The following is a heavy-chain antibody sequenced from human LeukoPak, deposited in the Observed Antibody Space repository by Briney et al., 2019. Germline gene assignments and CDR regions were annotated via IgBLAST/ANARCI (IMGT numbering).Heavy chain of an antibody. CDR1: RFIFSSYE. V-gene: IGHV3-48*03. Sequence: PGGSLRLSCAASRFIFSSYEMNWVRQAPGKGLEWVSYISSGGSTIYYADSVKGLFTISRDNAKNSLYLQMNSLRGEDTAVYYCARGPDGEYGLDVWGQGTTVTVSS. CDR2: ISSGGSTI. CDR3: ARGPDGEYGLDV. J-gene: IGHJ6*02. D-gene: IGHD2/OR15-2a*01.